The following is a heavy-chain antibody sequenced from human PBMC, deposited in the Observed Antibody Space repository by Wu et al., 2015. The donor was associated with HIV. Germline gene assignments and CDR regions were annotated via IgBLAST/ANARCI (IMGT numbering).Heavy chain of an antibody. CDR1: GDSFNNNA. CDR3: ARARSIDRRGPYYFDS. D-gene: IGHD3-10*01. Sequence: QVQLVQSGAEVKKPGSSVKVSCKTSGDSFNNNAISWVRLAPGQGLEWMGRIIPRFGTVDYAQKFQGRVTLAADESTSTVYMELSSLRSDDTAMYYCARARSIDRRGPYYFDSWGQGTLVTVSS. V-gene: IGHV1-69*13. J-gene: IGHJ4*02. CDR2: IIPRFGTV.